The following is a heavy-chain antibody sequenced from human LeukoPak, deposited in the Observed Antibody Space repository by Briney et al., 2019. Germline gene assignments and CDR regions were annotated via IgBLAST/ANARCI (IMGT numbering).Heavy chain of an antibody. V-gene: IGHV4-39*07. CDR2: IYHSGST. D-gene: IGHD2-15*01. Sequence: SETLSLTCTVSGGSISSSSYYWGWIRQPPGKGLEWIGSIYHSGSTNYNPSLKSRVTISVDTSKNQFSLKLSSVTAADTAVYYCARLDIVVVVAATRGKNWFDPWGQGTLVTVSS. J-gene: IGHJ5*02. CDR3: ARLDIVVVVAATRGKNWFDP. CDR1: GGSISSSSYY.